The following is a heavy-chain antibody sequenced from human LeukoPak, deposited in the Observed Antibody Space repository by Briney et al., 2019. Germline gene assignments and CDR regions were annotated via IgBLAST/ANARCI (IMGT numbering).Heavy chain of an antibody. V-gene: IGHV3-7*01. D-gene: IGHD3-10*01. CDR3: ATDRFYNTFDY. CDR1: GFTFSSYE. Sequence: GGSLRLSCAASGFTFSSYEMNWVRQAPGEGLEWVATIKPDGSEKWHVNSVKGRFTISRDNAKNSLYLQMDSLRVDDTAVYYCATDRFYNTFDYWGQGTLVTVSS. CDR2: IKPDGSEK. J-gene: IGHJ4*02.